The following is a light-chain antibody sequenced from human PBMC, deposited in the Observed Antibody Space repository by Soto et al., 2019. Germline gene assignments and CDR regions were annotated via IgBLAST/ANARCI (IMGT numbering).Light chain of an antibody. CDR2: IAS. Sequence: EIVMTQSPATLSVSPGERVTLSCSASHSISSNLAWYQQKPGQAPRLLIYIASTRATGIPARFSGSGSGTEFTLTISSLQSEDSAIYYCQQYNNWPSWTFGQGTKVDI. J-gene: IGKJ1*01. CDR1: HSISSN. CDR3: QQYNNWPSWT. V-gene: IGKV3-15*01.